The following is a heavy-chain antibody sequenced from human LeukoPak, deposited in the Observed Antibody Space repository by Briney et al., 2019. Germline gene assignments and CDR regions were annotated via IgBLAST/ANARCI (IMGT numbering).Heavy chain of an antibody. D-gene: IGHD6-19*01. J-gene: IGHJ5*02. CDR2: IRYDGSNK. Sequence: GGSLRLSCAASRFTFSRYGMHWVRQAPGKGLEWVAFIRYDGSNKYYADSVKGRFTISRDNSKNTLYLQMNSLRAEDTAVYYCAKDRIGSGWYMVWFDPWGQGTLVTVSS. CDR1: RFTFSRYG. CDR3: AKDRIGSGWYMVWFDP. V-gene: IGHV3-30*02.